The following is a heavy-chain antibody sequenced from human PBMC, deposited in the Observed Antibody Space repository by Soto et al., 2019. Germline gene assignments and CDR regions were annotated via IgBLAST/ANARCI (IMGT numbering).Heavy chain of an antibody. J-gene: IGHJ6*02. CDR3: AWGDSTDCSNGVCSFFYNHDMDV. CDR2: INPKSGGT. Sequence: ASVTVSCKASGYSFTDYHIHWVRQAPGQGLEWLGRINPKSGGTSTAQKFQGWVTITTDTSISTASMELTRLTSDDTAIYYCAWGDSTDCSNGVCSFFYNHDMDVWGQGTTVTVSS. CDR1: GYSFTDYH. D-gene: IGHD2-8*01. V-gene: IGHV1-2*04.